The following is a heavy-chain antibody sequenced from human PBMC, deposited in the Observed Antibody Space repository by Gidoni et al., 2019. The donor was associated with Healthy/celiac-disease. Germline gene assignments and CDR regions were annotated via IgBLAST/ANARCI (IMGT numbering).Heavy chain of an antibody. D-gene: IGHD4-17*01. CDR2: ISAYNGNT. CDR3: ARHGDYKDYYYYGMDV. J-gene: IGHJ6*02. CDR1: GYTFTSYG. Sequence: QVQLVQSGAEVKKAGASVKVSCKASGYTFTSYGISWVRQAPGEGLEWMGWISAYNGNTNYAQKLQGRVTMTTDTSTSTAYMELRSLGSDDTAVYYCARHGDYKDYYYYGMDVWGQGTTVTVSS. V-gene: IGHV1-18*01.